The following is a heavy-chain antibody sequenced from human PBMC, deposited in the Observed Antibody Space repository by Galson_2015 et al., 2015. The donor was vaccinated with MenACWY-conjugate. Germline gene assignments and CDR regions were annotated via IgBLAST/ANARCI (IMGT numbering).Heavy chain of an antibody. CDR1: GHSITSHW. V-gene: IGHV5-51*01. Sequence: QSGAEVKKPGESLKISCKLSGHSITSHWIGWARQMPGKGLEWMGIIYPGDSDTRYSPSFQGRVTFSVDKSISTAYLQLSSLKASDTAMYYCARSGSGTWYFDLWGRGTLVTVSS. CDR2: IYPGDSDT. J-gene: IGHJ2*01. D-gene: IGHD1-26*01. CDR3: ARSGSGTWYFDL.